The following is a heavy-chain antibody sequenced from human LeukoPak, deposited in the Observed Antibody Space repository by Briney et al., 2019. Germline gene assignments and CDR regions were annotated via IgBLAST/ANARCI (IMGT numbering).Heavy chain of an antibody. CDR3: ARGIAAAGPYFDY. Sequence: PSETLSLTCTVSGGSISSGDYYWSWIRQPPGKGLEWIGYIYYSGSTYYNPSLKSRVTISVDTSKNQFSLKLSSVTAADTAVYYCARGIAAAGPYFDYWGQGTLVTVSS. D-gene: IGHD6-13*01. CDR1: GGSISSGDYY. J-gene: IGHJ4*02. V-gene: IGHV4-30-4*01. CDR2: IYYSGST.